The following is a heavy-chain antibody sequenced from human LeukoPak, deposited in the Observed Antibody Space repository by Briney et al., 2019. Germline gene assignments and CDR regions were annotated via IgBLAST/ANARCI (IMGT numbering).Heavy chain of an antibody. Sequence: PGGSLRLSCAASGFTFSSYAMSWVRQAPGKGLEWVSAISGSGGSTYYADSVKGRLTISRDNSKNTLYLQMNSLRAEDMAVYYCAKDLAVTMVRGDLDYWGQGTLVTVSS. CDR3: AKDLAVTMVRGDLDY. V-gene: IGHV3-23*01. CDR2: ISGSGGST. J-gene: IGHJ4*02. CDR1: GFTFSSYA. D-gene: IGHD3-10*01.